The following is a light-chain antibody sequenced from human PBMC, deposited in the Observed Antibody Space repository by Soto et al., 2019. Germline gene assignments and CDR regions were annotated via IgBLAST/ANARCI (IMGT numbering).Light chain of an antibody. CDR2: DVS. CDR1: SSDVGGYSF. J-gene: IGLJ1*01. V-gene: IGLV2-14*03. CDR3: MSYTRSSTYV. Sequence: QSALTQPASVSGSPGQSITISCTGTSSDVGGYSFVSWYQHHPGKVPKLIMYDVSNRPSGVSNRFSGSKSGDTASLTISGLQAEDEADYYCMSYTRSSTYVFGTGTKLTVL.